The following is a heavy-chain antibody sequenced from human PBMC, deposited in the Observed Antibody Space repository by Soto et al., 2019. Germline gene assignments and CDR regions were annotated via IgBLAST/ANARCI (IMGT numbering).Heavy chain of an antibody. CDR2: IKGDGSET. CDR3: ARDYHGSGNP. J-gene: IGHJ5*02. V-gene: IGHV3-74*01. CDR1: GFSLSDYW. D-gene: IGHD3-10*01. Sequence: EVQLVESGGGLVQPGGSLRLSCAASGFSLSDYWIHWVLQAPGKGLVWLSRIKGDGSETDYADSVRGRFTISRDNAKNTVYLQLNSLRVEDTAVYYCARDYHGSGNPWGQGTPVTVSS.